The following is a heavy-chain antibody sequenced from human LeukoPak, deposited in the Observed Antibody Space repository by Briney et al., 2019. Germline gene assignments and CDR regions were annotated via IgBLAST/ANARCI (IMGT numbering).Heavy chain of an antibody. J-gene: IGHJ3*02. CDR3: ARDGRDGDYVGAFDI. Sequence: GRSLRLSCAASGFTFSSYAMHWVRQAPGKGLEWVAVISYDGSNKYYADSVKGRFTISRDNSKNTLYLQMNSLRAEDTAVYYCARDGRDGDYVGAFDIWGQGIMVTVSS. CDR1: GFTFSSYA. V-gene: IGHV3-30*04. D-gene: IGHD4-17*01. CDR2: ISYDGSNK.